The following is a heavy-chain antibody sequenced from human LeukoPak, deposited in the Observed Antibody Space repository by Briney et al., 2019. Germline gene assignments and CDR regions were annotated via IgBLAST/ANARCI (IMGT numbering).Heavy chain of an antibody. CDR1: GFTFSSYA. CDR2: IIVSGGST. D-gene: IGHD3-22*01. Sequence: GGSLRLSCAAPGFTFSSYAMSWVRQAPGKGLEWVSPIIVSGGSTYYADSVKGRFTISRDNAKNTLYLQMNSLRAEDTAVYYCARSQYYYDSSGYYEYDYWGQGTLVTVSS. J-gene: IGHJ4*02. CDR3: ARSQYYYDSSGYYEYDY. V-gene: IGHV3-23*01.